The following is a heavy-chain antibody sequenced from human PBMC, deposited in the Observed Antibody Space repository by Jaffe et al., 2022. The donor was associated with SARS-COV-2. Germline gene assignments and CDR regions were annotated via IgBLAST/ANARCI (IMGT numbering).Heavy chain of an antibody. D-gene: IGHD3-22*01. CDR1: GFPYSSYW. CDR3: ARANDGWLEYKNFDY. J-gene: IGHJ4*02. V-gene: IGHV3-7*03. Sequence: EVQLVESGGDLVLPGGSLRLSCTASGFPYSSYWMNWVRQAPGKGMEWVANIRQDGSEKYYVDSVKGRFTVSRDNAKNSLYLQMNSLRAEDTAVYYCARANDGWLEYKNFDYWGLGAMVTVSS. CDR2: IRQDGSEK.